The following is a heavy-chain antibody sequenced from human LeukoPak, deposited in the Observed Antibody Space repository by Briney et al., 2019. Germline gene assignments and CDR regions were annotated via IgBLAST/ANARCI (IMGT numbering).Heavy chain of an antibody. CDR3: ASSRLPEDIVVVPAANDYYYYMDA. CDR2: LNPYSGDT. D-gene: IGHD2-2*01. J-gene: IGHJ6*03. V-gene: IGHV1-8*01. Sequence: GASVKVSCKASGYMFTSYDINWVRQATGQGLEWMGWLNPYSGDTTYAQKFQGKVTITRNTSTNTAYMELSSLRSEDTAIYYCASSRLPEDIVVVPAANDYYYYMDAWGKGTTVTVSS. CDR1: GYMFTSYD.